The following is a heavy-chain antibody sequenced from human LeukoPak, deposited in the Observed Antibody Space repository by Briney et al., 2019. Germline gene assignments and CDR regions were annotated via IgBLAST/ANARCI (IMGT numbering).Heavy chain of an antibody. CDR1: GFTVSSNY. J-gene: IGHJ4*02. CDR2: IYSGGST. D-gene: IGHD3-10*01. V-gene: IGHV3-66*01. Sequence: GGSLRLSCAASGFTVSSNYMSWVRQAPGKGLEWVSVIYSGGSTYYADSVKGRFTISRDNSKNTLYLQMNSLRAEDTAVYYCATYYYGSGSYYRFDYWGQGTLVTVSS. CDR3: ATYYYGSGSYYRFDY.